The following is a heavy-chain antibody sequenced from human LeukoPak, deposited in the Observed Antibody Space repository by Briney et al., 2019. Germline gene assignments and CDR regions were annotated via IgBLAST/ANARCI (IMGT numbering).Heavy chain of an antibody. CDR1: GFPVSSNY. CDR3: ARDPGPRPGGY. Sequence: TGGSLRLSCAASGFPVSSNYMNWVRQAPGKGLEWVSIIYSGDNTYYADSVKGRFTISRDNSKNTSYLKMNSLRAEDTAVYYCARDPGPRPGGYWGQGTLVTVSS. J-gene: IGHJ4*02. D-gene: IGHD2-15*01. CDR2: IYSGDNT. V-gene: IGHV3-66*02.